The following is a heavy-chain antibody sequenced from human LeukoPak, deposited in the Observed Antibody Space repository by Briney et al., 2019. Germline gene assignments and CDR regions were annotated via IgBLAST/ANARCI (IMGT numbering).Heavy chain of an antibody. J-gene: IGHJ2*01. D-gene: IGHD5-18*01. V-gene: IGHV4-4*09. CDR3: ARRIQLWSYWHFDL. CDR1: GGPINGYS. CDR2: MFDRGSP. Sequence: KSSETLSLTCSVSGGPINGYSWGWVRQPPGKGLECIGYMFDRGSPNHHPSLQNRVTTSVDTSKNEFSLRLTSVTAADTAVYYCARRIQLWSYWHFDLWGRGTLVTVSS.